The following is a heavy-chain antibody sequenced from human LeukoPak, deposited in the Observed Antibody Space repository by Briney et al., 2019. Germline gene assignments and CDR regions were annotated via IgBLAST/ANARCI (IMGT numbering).Heavy chain of an antibody. CDR1: GGSISSSNW. V-gene: IGHV4-4*02. J-gene: IGHJ4*02. Sequence: SGTLSLTCAVSGGSISSSNWWSWVRQPPGKGLEWIGEIYHSGSTYYNPSLKSRVTISVDTSKNQFSLKLSSVTAADTAVYYCARLEQQLVPDYWGQGTLVTVSS. CDR3: ARLEQQLVPDY. D-gene: IGHD6-13*01. CDR2: IYHSGST.